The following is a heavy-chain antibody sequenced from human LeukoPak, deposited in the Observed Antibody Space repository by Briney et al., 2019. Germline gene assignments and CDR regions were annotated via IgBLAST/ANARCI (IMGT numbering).Heavy chain of an antibody. CDR3: ARGDGYKPPSDY. V-gene: IGHV3-30*04. Sequence: GRSLRLSCAASGFTFSSYIMHWVRQAPGKGLEWVAVISFDGSDKYYADSVKGRFTISRDNSKNTLYLQMNSLRPEDTAVYYCARGDGYKPPSDYWGQGTLVTVSS. J-gene: IGHJ4*02. D-gene: IGHD5-24*01. CDR1: GFTFSSYI. CDR2: ISFDGSDK.